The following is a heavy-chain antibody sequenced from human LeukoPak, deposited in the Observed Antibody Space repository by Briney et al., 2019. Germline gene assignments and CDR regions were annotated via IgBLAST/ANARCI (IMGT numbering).Heavy chain of an antibody. V-gene: IGHV3-21*01. CDR2: ISSSSSYI. D-gene: IGHD3-10*01. CDR3: ARGGDTYYYMDV. CDR1: GFTFSSYG. J-gene: IGHJ6*03. Sequence: PGGTLRLSCAASGFTFSSYGMSWVRQAPGKWLEWVSSISSSSSYIYYADSVKGRFTISRDNAKNSLYLQMNSLRAEDTAVYYCARGGDTYYYMDVWGKGTTVTISS.